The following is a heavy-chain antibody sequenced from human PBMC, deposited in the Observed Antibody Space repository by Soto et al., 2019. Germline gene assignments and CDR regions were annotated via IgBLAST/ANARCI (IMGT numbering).Heavy chain of an antibody. CDR1: GGSISSYY. CDR2: IYYSGST. V-gene: IGHV4-59*01. Sequence: SETLSLTCTVSGGSISSYYWSWIRQPPGKGLEWIGYIYYSGSTNYNPSLKSRVTISVDTSKNQFSLKLSSVTAADTAVYYCARVFLHDYGRAYYYYGMDVWGQGTTVTVSS. CDR3: ARVFLHDYGRAYYYYGMDV. D-gene: IGHD4-17*01. J-gene: IGHJ6*02.